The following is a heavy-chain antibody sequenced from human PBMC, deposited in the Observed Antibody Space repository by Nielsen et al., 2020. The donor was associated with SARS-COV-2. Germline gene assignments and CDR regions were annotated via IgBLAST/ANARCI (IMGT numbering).Heavy chain of an antibody. J-gene: IGHJ3*02. CDR1: GFTFSSYS. CDR2: ISAGSSTM. Sequence: GESLKISCAASGFTFSSYSMNWVRQAPGKGLEWVSYISAGSSTMYYADSLKGRFTVSRDNAKNSLYLQMNSLRAEDTAIYYCARGSIAVAGTGAFHIWGQGTMVTVSS. CDR3: ARGSIAVAGTGAFHI. V-gene: IGHV3-48*01. D-gene: IGHD6-13*01.